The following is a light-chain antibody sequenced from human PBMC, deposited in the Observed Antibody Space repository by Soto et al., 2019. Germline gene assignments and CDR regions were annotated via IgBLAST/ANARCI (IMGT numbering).Light chain of an antibody. CDR3: AAWDDSLLALV. Sequence: QSVLTQTPSVSGTPGQRVTISCSGSSSNIGSNIVNWYQQLPGTAPKLLIYNNNQRPSGVPDRFSDSKSGTSASLAISGLQSEDEADYFCAAWDDSLLALVFGGGTKLTVL. J-gene: IGLJ2*01. CDR2: NNN. CDR1: SSNIGSNI. V-gene: IGLV1-44*01.